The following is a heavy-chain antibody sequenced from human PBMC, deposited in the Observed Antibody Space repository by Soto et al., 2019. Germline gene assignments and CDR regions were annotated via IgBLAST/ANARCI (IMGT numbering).Heavy chain of an antibody. CDR3: ARVLGATDYFDF. D-gene: IGHD1-26*01. CDR2: ISHSSSRI. Sequence: EVQVVESGGGLVQPGGSLRLSCAASGLIISSYSLEWIRQAPGKGLESVSYISHSSSRIYYADSVKGRFTISRDNAKNTMYLHMNSLRAEDTAVYYCARVLGATDYFDFWGQGNLVNVSS. CDR1: GLIISSYS. J-gene: IGHJ4*02. V-gene: IGHV3-48*01.